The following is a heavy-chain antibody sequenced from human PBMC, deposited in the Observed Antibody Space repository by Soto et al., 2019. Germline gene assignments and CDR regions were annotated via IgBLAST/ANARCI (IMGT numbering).Heavy chain of an antibody. CDR1: GFTFSDYY. Sequence: QVQLVESGGGVVKPGGSLRLSCAASGFTFSDYYMSWIRQAPGKGLEWISYSSNSGTFARYADSVMGRFSISRDNAKNSLYLQIDSLRGEDTAIYYCARSGDNYNLLDYWGQGTPVTVSS. D-gene: IGHD1-1*01. V-gene: IGHV3-11*06. J-gene: IGHJ4*02. CDR3: ARSGDNYNLLDY. CDR2: SSNSGTFA.